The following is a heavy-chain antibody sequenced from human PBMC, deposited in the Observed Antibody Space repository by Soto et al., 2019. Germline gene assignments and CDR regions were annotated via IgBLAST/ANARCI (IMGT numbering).Heavy chain of an antibody. V-gene: IGHV3-23*01. CDR3: AKDPPEGARGDYFDY. Sequence: PGGSLRLSCAASGFTFSSYAMRWVRQAPGKGLEWVSAITGSGGSTYYADSVKGRFTTSRDNSKNTLYLQMNSLRAEDTAVYYCAKDPPEGARGDYFDYWGQGTLVTVSS. D-gene: IGHD1-26*01. CDR2: ITGSGGST. CDR1: GFTFSSYA. J-gene: IGHJ4*02.